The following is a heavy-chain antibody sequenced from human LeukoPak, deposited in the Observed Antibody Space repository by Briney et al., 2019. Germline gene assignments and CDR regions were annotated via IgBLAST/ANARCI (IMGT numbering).Heavy chain of an antibody. CDR2: IWYDGSNK. Sequence: GGSLRLSCAASGFTFSSYGMHWVRQAPGKGLEWVAVIWYDGSNKYYADSVKGRFTISRDNSKNTLYLQMNSLRAEDTAVYYCASPSTNVLRFLEWLSENYYGMDVWGQGATVTVSS. V-gene: IGHV3-33*01. CDR3: ASPSTNVLRFLEWLSENYYGMDV. J-gene: IGHJ6*02. CDR1: GFTFSSYG. D-gene: IGHD3-3*01.